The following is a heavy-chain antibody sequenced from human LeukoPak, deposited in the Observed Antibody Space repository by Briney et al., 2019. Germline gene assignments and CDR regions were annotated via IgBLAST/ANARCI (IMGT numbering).Heavy chain of an antibody. CDR3: ARDYYYDSSGILDY. Sequence: GGSLRLSCAASGFIISSNYMSWVRQAPGKGLEWVSVIYSDGSTYYADSVKGRFALSRDNSKNTLYLQMNSLRAEDTAVYYCARDYYYDSSGILDYWGQGTLVTVSS. CDR2: IYSDGST. V-gene: IGHV3-53*05. D-gene: IGHD3-22*01. CDR1: GFIISSNY. J-gene: IGHJ4*02.